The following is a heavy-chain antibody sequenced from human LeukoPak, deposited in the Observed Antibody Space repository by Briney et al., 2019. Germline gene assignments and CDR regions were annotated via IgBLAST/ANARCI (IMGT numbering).Heavy chain of an antibody. D-gene: IGHD7-27*01. V-gene: IGHV4-39*07. CDR1: GGSISITNYY. CDR2: IYYDGST. J-gene: IGHJ4*02. CDR3: ARDWALGIPDY. Sequence: SETLSLTCTVSGGSISITNYYWGWIRQPPGKGLEWIGNIYYDGSTYYNPSLKSRVTISVDTSKNQFSLKLSSVTAADTAVYYCARDWALGIPDYWGQGTLVTVSS.